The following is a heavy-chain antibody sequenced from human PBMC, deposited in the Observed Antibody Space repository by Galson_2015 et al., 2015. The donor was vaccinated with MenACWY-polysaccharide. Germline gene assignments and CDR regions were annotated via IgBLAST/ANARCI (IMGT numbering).Heavy chain of an antibody. CDR1: GYTFTSYG. CDR2: ISSYNGNT. V-gene: IGHV1-18*01. D-gene: IGHD3-3*01. Sequence: QSGAEVKKPGASVTVSCRASGYTFTSYGITWVRQAPGQGLECMGWISSYNGNTNYAQNLQGRVTFTIDTATSTAYMELRSLTSDDTAVYYCAREAYRAVWSGFYHDAFDVWGQGTMVTVSS. CDR3: AREAYRAVWSGFYHDAFDV. J-gene: IGHJ3*01.